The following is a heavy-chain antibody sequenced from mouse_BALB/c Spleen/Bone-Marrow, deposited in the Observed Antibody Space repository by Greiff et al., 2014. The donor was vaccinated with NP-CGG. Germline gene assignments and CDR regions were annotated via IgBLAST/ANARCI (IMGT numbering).Heavy chain of an antibody. Sequence: VQLQQSGAELVRPGSSVKISCKASGYAFSSYWMNWVKQRPGKGLEWIGQIYPGDGDTNYNGNFKDKATLTTDKSSTTAYMQLSSLTSEDSAVYFCARGGRLAGYYFDYWGQGTTLTVSS. CDR3: ARGGRLAGYYFDY. V-gene: IGHV1-80*01. CDR2: IYPGDGDT. J-gene: IGHJ2*01. D-gene: IGHD4-1*01. CDR1: GYAFSSYW.